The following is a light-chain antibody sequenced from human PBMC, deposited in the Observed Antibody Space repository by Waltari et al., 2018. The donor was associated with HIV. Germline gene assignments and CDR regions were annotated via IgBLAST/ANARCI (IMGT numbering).Light chain of an antibody. CDR2: GAS. V-gene: IGKV3-15*01. CDR1: HNVGTN. J-gene: IGKJ1*01. Sequence: EIVMTQYPDTLSVPAGKSASLSCRASHNVGTNLAWLQQRPGQAPMLVVHGASIRASGIPGRISGTGSGTEFTLTISSLQSEDSAIYYCQQYNDWPPWTFGQGTKVEVK. CDR3: QQYNDWPPWT.